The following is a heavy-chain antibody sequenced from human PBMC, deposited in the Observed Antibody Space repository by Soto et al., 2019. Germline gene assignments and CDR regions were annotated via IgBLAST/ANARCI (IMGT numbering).Heavy chain of an antibody. CDR3: GRNESPNIYGMDV. J-gene: IGHJ6*02. CDR2: ISSGGFSI. Sequence: EVQLVESGGGLVKPGGSLRLSCAASGCTFRSYSMNWVRQAPGKGLEWVSSISSGGFSINYADSVKGRFSISRDNAQNSLHLQLNNLRAEDTAVYYCGRNESPNIYGMDVWGQGTTVTVSS. CDR1: GCTFRSYS. V-gene: IGHV3-21*01.